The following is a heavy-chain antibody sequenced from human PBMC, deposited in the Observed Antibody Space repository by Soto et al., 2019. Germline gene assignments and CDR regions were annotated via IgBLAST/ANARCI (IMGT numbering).Heavy chain of an antibody. D-gene: IGHD5-12*01. J-gene: IGHJ3*02. Sequence: SVKVSCKASGGTFSSYAISWVRQAPGQGLEWMGGIIPIFGTANYAQKFQGRVTITADESTSTAYMELSSLRSEDTAVYYCARAIRDGYKNGAFDIWGQGTMVTVSS. CDR3: ARAIRDGYKNGAFDI. CDR1: GGTFSSYA. CDR2: IIPIFGTA. V-gene: IGHV1-69*13.